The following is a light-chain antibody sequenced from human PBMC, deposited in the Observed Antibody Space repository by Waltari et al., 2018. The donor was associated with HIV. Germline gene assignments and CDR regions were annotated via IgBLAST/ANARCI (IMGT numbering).Light chain of an antibody. CDR3: QAWDNSAAV. CDR2: EDT. CDR1: KLGDKY. J-gene: IGLJ1*01. Sequence: SYDLTQPPSVSVSPGQTASITCSGHKLGDKYVSWYQQRPGQSPVLFIFEDTKRPSDTPERFSGSNSWNTATLTISGTQARDEADYFCQAWDNSAAVFGSGTKVTVL. V-gene: IGLV3-1*01.